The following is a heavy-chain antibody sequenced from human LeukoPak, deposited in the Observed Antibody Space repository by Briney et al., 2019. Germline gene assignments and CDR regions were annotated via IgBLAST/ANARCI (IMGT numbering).Heavy chain of an antibody. J-gene: IGHJ4*02. CDR2: ISSSSFTI. CDR3: ASGFRLSGLFDY. D-gene: IGHD1-26*01. CDR1: GFTFSSYE. Sequence: PGGSLRLSCAASGFTFSSYEMNWVRQAPGKGLEWVSYISSSSFTINYADSVKGRFTISRDNAQSSLYLHMNSLRADDTAVYYCASGFRLSGLFDYWGQGTLVTVSS. V-gene: IGHV3-48*01.